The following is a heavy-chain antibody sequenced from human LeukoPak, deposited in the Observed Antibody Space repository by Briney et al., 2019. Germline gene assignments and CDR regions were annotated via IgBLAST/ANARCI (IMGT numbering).Heavy chain of an antibody. J-gene: IGHJ4*02. D-gene: IGHD3-22*01. CDR3: ARLDREVVTGFDY. Sequence: ASVKVSCKASGYTFTSYGISWVRQAPGQGLEWMGWISAYNGNTNYAQKLQGRVTMTTDTSTSTAHMELSRLRSDDTAVYYCARLDREVVTGFDYWGQGTLVTVSS. V-gene: IGHV1-18*01. CDR1: GYTFTSYG. CDR2: ISAYNGNT.